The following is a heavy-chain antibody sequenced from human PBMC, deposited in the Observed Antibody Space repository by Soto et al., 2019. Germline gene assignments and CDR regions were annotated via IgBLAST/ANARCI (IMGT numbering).Heavy chain of an antibody. D-gene: IGHD4-17*01. CDR2: IYHSGNT. V-gene: IGHV4-30-2*01. CDR3: ARFYGDYHNWFDP. CDR1: GGSISSDSYS. J-gene: IGHJ5*02. Sequence: SETLSLTCAVSGGSISSDSYSWSWIRQPPGKGLEWIGYIYHSGNTYYNPSLKSRVTISVDRSKNQFSLKLSSVTAADTAVYYCARFYGDYHNWFDPWGQGTLVTVSS.